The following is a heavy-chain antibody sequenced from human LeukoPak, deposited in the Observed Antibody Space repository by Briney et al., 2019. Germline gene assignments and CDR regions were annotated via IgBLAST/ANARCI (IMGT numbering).Heavy chain of an antibody. CDR3: SRESGPFCPFGH. D-gene: IGHD1-26*01. CDR1: GGSITTTNY. CDR2: ISLAGRT. J-gene: IGHJ4*02. V-gene: IGHV4-4*02. Sequence: SETLSLTCGVSGGSITTTNYWSWVRQPPGGGLEWIGEISLAGRTRYNPSLQSRVHISIDESKNHLYLNLASVTAADTAVYYCSRESGPFCPFGHWGQGTLVAATS.